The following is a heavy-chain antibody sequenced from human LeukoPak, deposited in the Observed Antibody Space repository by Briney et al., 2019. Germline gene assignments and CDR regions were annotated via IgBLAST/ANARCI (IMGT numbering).Heavy chain of an antibody. CDR3: PTRSLAAGGKPGGY. J-gene: IGHJ4*02. CDR2: IKSKTDGGTT. V-gene: IGHV3-15*07. CDR1: GFTFSNYA. D-gene: IGHD6-13*01. Sequence: GGSLRLSFAASGFTFSNYAMHWVRQAPGKGLEWVGRIKSKTDGGTTDYAAPVKGRFTISRDDSKNTLYLRMNSLKTEDTAVYYCPTRSLAAGGKPGGYWGQGTLVTVSS.